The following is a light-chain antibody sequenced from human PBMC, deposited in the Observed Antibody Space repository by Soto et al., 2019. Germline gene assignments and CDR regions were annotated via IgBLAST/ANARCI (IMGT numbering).Light chain of an antibody. CDR3: QQYDSSPRT. V-gene: IGKV3-20*01. CDR1: QSVSTRS. CDR2: GAS. Sequence: EIVLTQSPGTLSLSPGERATLSCRASQSVSTRSLAWYQQKPGQAPRLLISGASSRAADIPARFSGSGSGTDFTLTITRLEPEDFAVYYCQQYDSSPRTFGQGTKVE. J-gene: IGKJ1*01.